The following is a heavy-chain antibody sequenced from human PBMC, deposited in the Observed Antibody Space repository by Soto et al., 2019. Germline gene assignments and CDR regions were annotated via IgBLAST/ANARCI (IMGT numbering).Heavy chain of an antibody. CDR1: GFSISTHA. CDR3: ASYSRAWPNYFDS. CDR2: FSGRSGDT. V-gene: IGHV3-23*01. J-gene: IGHJ4*02. Sequence: GGSLRLSCVASGFSISTHALTWVRQAPGKGLEWVSSFSGRSGDTYYAASVMGRFTISEDSSKNTVILQMNNLRAEDTALYYFASYSRAWPNYFDSWGQGIQVTVSS. D-gene: IGHD4-4*01.